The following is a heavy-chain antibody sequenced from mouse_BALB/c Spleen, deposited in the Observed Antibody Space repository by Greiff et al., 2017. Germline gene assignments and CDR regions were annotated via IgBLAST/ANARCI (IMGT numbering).Heavy chain of an antibody. CDR3: ARGKGYGDWYFDV. Sequence: EVKVVESGGGLVKPGGSLKLSCAASGFTFSSYAMSWVRQTPEKRLEWVASISSGGSTYYPDSVKGRFTISRDNARNILYLQMSSLRSEDTAMYYCARGKGYGDWYFDVWGAGTTVTVSS. CDR2: ISSGGST. V-gene: IGHV5-6-5*01. D-gene: IGHD2-2*01. CDR1: GFTFSSYA. J-gene: IGHJ1*01.